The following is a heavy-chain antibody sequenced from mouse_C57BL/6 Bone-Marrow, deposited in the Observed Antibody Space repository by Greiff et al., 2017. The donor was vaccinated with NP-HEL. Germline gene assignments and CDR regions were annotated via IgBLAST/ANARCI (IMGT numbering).Heavy chain of an antibody. CDR1: GYTFTSYW. D-gene: IGHD2-4*01. CDR2: INPSSGYT. J-gene: IGHJ4*01. CDR3: EGGLHPSYYAMDY. Sequence: VKLMESGADLAKPGASVKLSCKASGYTFTSYWMHWVKQRPGQGLEWIGYINPSSGYTKYNQKFKDKATLTADKSSSTAYMQLSILTYEDSAVYYYEGGLHPSYYAMDYGGQGTSVTVSA. V-gene: IGHV1-7*01.